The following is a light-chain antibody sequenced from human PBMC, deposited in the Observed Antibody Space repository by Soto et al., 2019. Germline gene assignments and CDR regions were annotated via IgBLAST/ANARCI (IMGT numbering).Light chain of an antibody. CDR1: QRVSSH. CDR2: GAS. V-gene: IGKV3-15*01. CDR3: QQYKSWPPIT. Sequence: DIVMTQSPAPLSVSPGERATLSCSAIQRVSSHLALYQQKPGQAPRLLIYGASTRATGIPARFSGSGSGTEFTLTSSSLQSEDCAVYYCQQYKSWPPITFSHATRLESK. J-gene: IGKJ5*01.